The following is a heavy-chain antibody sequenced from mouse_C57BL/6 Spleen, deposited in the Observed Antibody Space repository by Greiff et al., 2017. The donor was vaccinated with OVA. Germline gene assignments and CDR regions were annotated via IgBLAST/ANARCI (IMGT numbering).Heavy chain of an antibody. CDR1: GYTFTSYW. J-gene: IGHJ3*01. CDR2: IHPNSGST. CDR3: ALEGYERGAWFAY. V-gene: IGHV1-64*01. D-gene: IGHD2-3*01. Sequence: QVQLQQPGAELVKPGASVKLSCKASGYTFTSYWMHWVKQRPGQGLEWIGMIHPNSGSTNYNEKFKSKATLTVDKSSSTAYMQLSSLTSEDSAVYYCALEGYERGAWFAYWGQGTLVTVSA.